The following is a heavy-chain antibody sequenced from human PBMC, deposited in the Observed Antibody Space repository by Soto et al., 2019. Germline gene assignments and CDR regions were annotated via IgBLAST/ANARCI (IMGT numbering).Heavy chain of an antibody. CDR2: IYDSGST. J-gene: IGHJ6*03. CDR1: GGSISGYY. V-gene: IGHV4-59*08. D-gene: IGHD2-15*01. CDR3: ARLTGILSYYMDV. Sequence: SETLSLTCTVSGGSISGYYGSWIRQPPGKGLEWIGYIYDSGSTNYNPSLKSRVSISGDTSKNRFSLKLSSVTAADTAVYYCARLTGILSYYMDVWGKGTTVTVSS.